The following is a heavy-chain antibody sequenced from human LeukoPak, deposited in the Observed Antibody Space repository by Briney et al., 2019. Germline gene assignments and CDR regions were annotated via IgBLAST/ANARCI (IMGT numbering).Heavy chain of an antibody. CDR1: VFTFSSYG. V-gene: IGHV3-30*03. CDR3: ARRAKTERGHSYGLDY. Sequence: GGSLRLSCAASVFTFSSYGMHWVRQAPGKGLEWVAVISYDGSNKYYADSVKGRFTISRDNSKNTLYLQMNSLRAEDTAVYYCARRAKTERGHSYGLDYWGQGTLVTVSP. D-gene: IGHD5-18*01. J-gene: IGHJ4*02. CDR2: ISYDGSNK.